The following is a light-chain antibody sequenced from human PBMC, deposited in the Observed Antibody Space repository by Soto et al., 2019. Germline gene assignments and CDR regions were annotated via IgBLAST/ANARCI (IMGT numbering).Light chain of an antibody. Sequence: VLTLSPATLSLSPGYRATLSCRASQSVTTSLAWYQQRPGQAPRLLIYDASNRATGIPARFSGSGYGTDFNLTISSLETEDFAVYYCQQRSNWPITFGQGTRLEIK. V-gene: IGKV3-11*01. CDR3: QQRSNWPIT. J-gene: IGKJ5*01. CDR2: DAS. CDR1: QSVTTS.